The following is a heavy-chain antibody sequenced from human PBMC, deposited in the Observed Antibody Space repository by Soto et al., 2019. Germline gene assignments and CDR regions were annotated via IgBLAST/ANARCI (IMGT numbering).Heavy chain of an antibody. D-gene: IGHD3-10*01. CDR2: INTGNGNT. J-gene: IGHJ6*02. CDR3: ASSYYGSGNPKDYYYGMDV. CDR1: GYTFTSYA. Sequence: GASVKVSCKASGYTFTSYAMHWVRQAPGQRLEWMGWINTGNGNTKYSRKFQGRVTITRDTSASTAYMELSSLRSEDTAVYYCASSYYGSGNPKDYYYGMDVWGQGTTVTVSS. V-gene: IGHV1-3*04.